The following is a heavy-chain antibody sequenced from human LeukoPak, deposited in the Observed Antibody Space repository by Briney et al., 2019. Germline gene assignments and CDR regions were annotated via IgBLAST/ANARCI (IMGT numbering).Heavy chain of an antibody. V-gene: IGHV3-21*01. J-gene: IGHJ4*02. CDR1: GFTFSSYS. CDR2: ISSSSSYI. CDR3: ARDGKVGATHSWVYFDY. Sequence: GGSLRLSCAASGFTFSSYSMNWVRQAPGKGLEWVSSISSSSSYIYYADSVKGRFTISRDNAKNSLYLQMNSLRAGDTAVYYCARDGKVGATHSWVYFDYWGQGTLVTVSS. D-gene: IGHD1-26*01.